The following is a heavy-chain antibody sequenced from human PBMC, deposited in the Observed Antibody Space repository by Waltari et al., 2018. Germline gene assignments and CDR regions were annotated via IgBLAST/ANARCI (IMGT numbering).Heavy chain of an antibody. CDR2: IDPGEADT. Sequence: EVQLVQSGAEVKKPGESLKISCKGSGYSFTSYWIGWWRQMPGKGLEWMGIIDPGEADTRYSPSVQGQVTISADKSISTAYLQWSSLKASDTAMYYCARVRVVGGQYYFDYWGQGTLVTVSS. J-gene: IGHJ4*02. V-gene: IGHV5-51*01. CDR1: GYSFTSYW. CDR3: ARVRVVGGQYYFDY. D-gene: IGHD1-26*01.